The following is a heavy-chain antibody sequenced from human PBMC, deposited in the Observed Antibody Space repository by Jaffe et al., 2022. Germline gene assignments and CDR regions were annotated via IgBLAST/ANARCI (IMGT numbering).Heavy chain of an antibody. J-gene: IGHJ4*02. V-gene: IGHV1-2*06. CDR2: INPNSGGT. Sequence: QVQLVQSGAEVKKPGASVKVSCKASGYTFTGYYMHWVRQAPGQGLEWMGRINPNSGGTNYAQKFQGRVTMTRDTSISTAYMELSRLRSDDTAVYYCVCSSSSLVHFFDYWGQGTLVTVSS. CDR3: VCSSSSLVHFFDY. CDR1: GYTFTGYY. D-gene: IGHD6-6*01.